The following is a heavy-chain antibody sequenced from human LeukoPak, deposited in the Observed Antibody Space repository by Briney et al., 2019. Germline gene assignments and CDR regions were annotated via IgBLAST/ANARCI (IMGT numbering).Heavy chain of an antibody. CDR1: GFTFSSYA. J-gene: IGHJ4*02. D-gene: IGHD2-15*01. V-gene: IGHV3-33*08. CDR2: IWYDGSNK. CDR3: AREPPGYCSGGSCYPCDY. Sequence: GGSLRLSCAASGFTFSSYAMHWVRQAPGKGLEWVAVIWYDGSNKYYADSVKGRFTISRDNSKNTLYLQMNSLRAEDTAVYYCAREPPGYCSGGSCYPCDYWGQGTLVTVSS.